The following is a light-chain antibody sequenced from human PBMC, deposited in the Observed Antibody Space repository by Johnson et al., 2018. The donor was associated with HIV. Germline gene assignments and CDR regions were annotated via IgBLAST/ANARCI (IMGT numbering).Light chain of an antibody. CDR2: DNN. CDR1: SSNIGNNY. Sequence: HSVLTQPPSVSAAPGQKVTISCSGSSSNIGNNYVSWYQQFPGTAPKLLIYDNNKRPSGIPDRFSGSKSGTSATLGITGLQTGAEAEYYCATWDTSLSAGCVFGTGTKVTVL. V-gene: IGLV1-51*01. CDR3: ATWDTSLSAGCV. J-gene: IGLJ1*01.